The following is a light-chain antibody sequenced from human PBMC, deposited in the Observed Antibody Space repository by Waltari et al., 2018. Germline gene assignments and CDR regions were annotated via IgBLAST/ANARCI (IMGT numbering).Light chain of an antibody. CDR1: QRISSY. J-gene: IGKJ1*01. CDR3: QQSYSTPRT. CDR2: AAT. Sequence: DIQMTQSPSSLSASVGDRVTITCRASQRISSYLNWYQQKPGKAPKLLIYAATSLQSGFPSRFTGGSSGTDFTLTISSLQPVDFATYYCQQSYSTPRTFGQGTKVNIK. V-gene: IGKV1-39*01.